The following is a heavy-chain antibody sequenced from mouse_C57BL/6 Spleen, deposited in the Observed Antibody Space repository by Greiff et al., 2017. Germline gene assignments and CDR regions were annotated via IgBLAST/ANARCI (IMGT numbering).Heavy chain of an antibody. Sequence: QVQLQQPGAELVRPGTSVKLSCKASGYTFTSYWMHWVKQRPGQGLEWIGVIDPSDSYTNYNQKFKGKATLTVDTSSSTAYMQLSSLTSEDSAVYYCARSANWDGTDFFAYWGQGTLVTVSA. CDR2: IDPSDSYT. D-gene: IGHD4-1*01. CDR3: ARSANWDGTDFFAY. J-gene: IGHJ3*01. V-gene: IGHV1-59*01. CDR1: GYTFTSYW.